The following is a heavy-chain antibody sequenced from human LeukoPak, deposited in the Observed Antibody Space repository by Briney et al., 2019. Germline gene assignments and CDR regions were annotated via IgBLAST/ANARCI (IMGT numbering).Heavy chain of an antibody. V-gene: IGHV3-9*01. CDR1: GFTFDDYA. CDR2: ISWNSGSI. Sequence: PGRSLRLSCAASGFTFDDYAMHWVRQAPGKGLEWVSGISWNSGSIGYADSVKGRFTISRDNAKNSLYLQMNSLRAEDTALYYSAKALGKQQLVDYWGQGTLVTVSS. D-gene: IGHD6-13*01. CDR3: AKALGKQQLVDY. J-gene: IGHJ4*02.